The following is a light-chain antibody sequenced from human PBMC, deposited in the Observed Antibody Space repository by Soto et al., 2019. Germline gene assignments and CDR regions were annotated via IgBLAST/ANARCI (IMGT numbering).Light chain of an antibody. CDR1: NSDIGAYNY. CDR2: DVS. V-gene: IGLV2-14*01. J-gene: IGLJ2*01. Sequence: QSVLTQPASVSGSPGQSIAISRTGTNSDIGAYNYVSWYQQLPGRAPRLMIYDVSARPSGVSNRFSGSKSGNTASLTISGLQAEDEADYYCSSYTTTSTVVFGGGTKLTVL. CDR3: SSYTTTSTVV.